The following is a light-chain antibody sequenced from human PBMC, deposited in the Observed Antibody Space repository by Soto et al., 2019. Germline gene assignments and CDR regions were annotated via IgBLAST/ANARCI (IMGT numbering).Light chain of an antibody. V-gene: IGLV2-11*02. CDR1: SSDIAKYNF. Sequence: QSVLTQPASVSGSPGQSITISCTGASSDIAKYNFVSWYQQHPGKAPKLIIYDVSERPSGVPDRFSGSKFGNTASLTISGLQAEDEADYSCCSFAGSYTYVFGTGTKVTVL. CDR3: CSFAGSYTYV. CDR2: DVS. J-gene: IGLJ1*01.